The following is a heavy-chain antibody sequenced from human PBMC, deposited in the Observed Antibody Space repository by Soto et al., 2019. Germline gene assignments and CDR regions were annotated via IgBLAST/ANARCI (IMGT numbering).Heavy chain of an antibody. CDR1: GFAFSSHP. CDR3: ARRVIGSSRAFDI. CDR2: ISDGSDLT. D-gene: IGHD3-10*01. V-gene: IGHV3-23*01. Sequence: VGSLRLSCAASGFAFSSHPMSWVRQAPEKGLEWVAGISDGSDLTYNADSVRGRFTISRDNSRNTLYLQMNSLRAEDTAVYYCARRVIGSSRAFDIWGQGTMVTVSS. J-gene: IGHJ3*02.